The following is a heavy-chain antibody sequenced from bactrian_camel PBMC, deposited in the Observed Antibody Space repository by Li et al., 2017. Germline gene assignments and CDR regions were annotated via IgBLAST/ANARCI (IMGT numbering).Heavy chain of an antibody. CDR1: GYSFSRYC. J-gene: IGHJ4*01. Sequence: VQLVESGGGSVQAGGSLRLSCTASGYSFSRYCMGWFRQAPGKEREGVAAISASSGRFYYAVSVKGRFTISIDNAKNTLYLHMNSQKLEDTAMYYCAADVLPSRVAADAVVLFRNRGQGTQVTVS. V-gene: IGHV3S59*01. D-gene: IGHD7*01. CDR3: AADVLPSRVAADAVVLFRN. CDR2: ISASSGRF.